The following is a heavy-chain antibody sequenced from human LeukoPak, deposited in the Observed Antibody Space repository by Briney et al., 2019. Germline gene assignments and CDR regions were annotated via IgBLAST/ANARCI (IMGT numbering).Heavy chain of an antibody. CDR3: AKSDWFDP. CDR1: GFTFSIYS. V-gene: IGHV3-74*01. Sequence: PGGSLRLSCAASGFTFSIYSMHWVRQAPGKGLVWVSRIKSDGSSTSYADSVKGRFTISRDNAKNTLHLQMDSLRVEDTAVYYCAKSDWFDPWGQGTLVTVSS. J-gene: IGHJ5*02. CDR2: IKSDGSST.